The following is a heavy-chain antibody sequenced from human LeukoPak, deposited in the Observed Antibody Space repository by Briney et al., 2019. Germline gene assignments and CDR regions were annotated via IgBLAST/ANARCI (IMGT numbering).Heavy chain of an antibody. CDR3: ARGGLSIMGC. CDR1: GITFSSYS. J-gene: IGHJ4*02. D-gene: IGHD2/OR15-2a*01. V-gene: IGHV3-48*01. CDR2: ISSSGSTK. Sequence: TGGSLRLSCGASGITFSSYSMNWVRQAPGKGLEWVSYISSSGSTKYYADSVKGRFTISRDNARNSLYLQMNSLRAEDTAVYFCARGGLSIMGCWGQGTLVTVSS.